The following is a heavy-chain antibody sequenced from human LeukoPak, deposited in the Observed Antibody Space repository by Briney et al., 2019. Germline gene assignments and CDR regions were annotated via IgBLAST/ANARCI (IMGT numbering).Heavy chain of an antibody. CDR2: ISAYNGNT. CDR1: GYTFTSYD. V-gene: IGHV1-18*01. D-gene: IGHD3-3*01. CDR3: ARAQTEGPRRYYDFWSGNEDP. J-gene: IGHJ5*02. Sequence: GASVKVSCKASGYTFTSYDINWVRQATGQGLEWMGWISAYNGNTNYAQKLQGRVTMTTDTSTSTAYMELRSLRSDDTAVYYCARAQTEGPRRYYDFWSGNEDPWGQGTLVTVSS.